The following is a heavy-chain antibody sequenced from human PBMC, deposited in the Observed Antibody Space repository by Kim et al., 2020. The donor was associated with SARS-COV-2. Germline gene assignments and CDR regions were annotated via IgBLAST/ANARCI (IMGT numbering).Heavy chain of an antibody. D-gene: IGHD2-2*01. CDR2: ISGSGGST. J-gene: IGHJ6*02. CDR3: AKVGETEPGYCSSTSCPYYYYYYGMDV. CDR1: GFTFSSYA. V-gene: IGHV3-23*01. Sequence: GGSLRLSCAASGFTFSSYAMSWVRQAPGKGLEWVSAISGSGGSTYYADSVKGRFTISRDNSKNTLYLQMNSLRAEDTAVYYCAKVGETEPGYCSSTSCPYYYYYYGMDVWGQGTTVTVSS.